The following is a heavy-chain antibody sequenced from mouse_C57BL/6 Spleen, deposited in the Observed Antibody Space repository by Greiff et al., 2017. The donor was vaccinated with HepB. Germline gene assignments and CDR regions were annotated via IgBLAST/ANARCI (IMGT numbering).Heavy chain of an antibody. D-gene: IGHD1-1*01. CDR1: GYTFTDYE. CDR3: TRKPPITTVVARYFDV. V-gene: IGHV1-15*01. J-gene: IGHJ1*03. CDR2: IDPETGGT. Sequence: QVQLQQSGAELVRPGASVTLSCKASGYTFTDYEMHWVKQTPVHGLEWIGAIDPETGGTAYNQKFKGKAILTADKSSSTASMALRSLTSEDSAVYYCTRKPPITTVVARYFDVWGTGTTVTVSS.